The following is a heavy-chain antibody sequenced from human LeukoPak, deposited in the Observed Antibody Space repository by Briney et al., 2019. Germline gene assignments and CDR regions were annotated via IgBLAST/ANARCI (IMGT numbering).Heavy chain of an antibody. J-gene: IGHJ5*02. CDR1: GFTFSDYY. CDR2: ISSSGSTI. V-gene: IGHV3-11*01. D-gene: IGHD2-2*01. CDR3: AKIPGYCSSTSCPPPPNWFDP. Sequence: PGGSLRLSCAASGFTFSDYYMSWIRQAPGKGLEWVSYISSSGSTIYYADSVKGRFTISRDNAKNSLYLQMNSLRAEDTAVYYCAKIPGYCSSTSCPPPPNWFDPWGQGTLVTVSS.